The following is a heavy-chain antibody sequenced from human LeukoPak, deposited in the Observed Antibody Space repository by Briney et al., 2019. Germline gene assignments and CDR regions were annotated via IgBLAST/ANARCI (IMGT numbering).Heavy chain of an antibody. CDR2: INQSGTP. CDR1: GGSFSDYY. V-gene: IGHV4-34*01. J-gene: IGHJ4*02. CDR3: AGGATPGVF. D-gene: IGHD3-10*01. Sequence: SETLSLTCAVYGGSFSDYYWNWLRQPPGKGLEWIGEINQSGTPNYNPSLKSRLTISLDTSKNHFFLKLTSATAADTALYYCAGGATPGVFWGQGILVTVSA.